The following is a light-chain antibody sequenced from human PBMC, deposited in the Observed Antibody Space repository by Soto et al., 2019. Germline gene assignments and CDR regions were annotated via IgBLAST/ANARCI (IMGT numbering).Light chain of an antibody. CDR1: QSVSSN. CDR3: QQYGSSGT. CDR2: GAS. Sequence: PQSPATLSVSPGERVTLSCRASQSVSSNLVWYHQKPGQAPRLLIYGASSRATGIPDRFSGSGSGTDFTLTISRLEPEDFAVYYCQQYGSSGTFGQGTKVDI. V-gene: IGKV3-20*01. J-gene: IGKJ1*01.